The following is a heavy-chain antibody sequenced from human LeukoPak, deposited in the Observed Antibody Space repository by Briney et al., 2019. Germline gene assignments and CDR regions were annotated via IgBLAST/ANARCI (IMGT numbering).Heavy chain of an antibody. CDR1: GFTFSSYA. CDR3: AKSPLSIYYFDY. J-gene: IGHJ4*02. Sequence: PGGSLRLSCAASGFTFSSYAMSWVRQAPGKGLEWVSAISGSGGSTYYADSVKGRFTISRDNSKNTLYLQMNGLRAEDTAVYYCAKSPLSIYYFDYWGQGTLVTVSS. V-gene: IGHV3-23*01. CDR2: ISGSGGST. D-gene: IGHD2/OR15-2a*01.